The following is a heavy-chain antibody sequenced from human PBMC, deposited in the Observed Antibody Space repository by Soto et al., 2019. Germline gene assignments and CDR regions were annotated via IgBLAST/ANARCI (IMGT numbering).Heavy chain of an antibody. CDR3: ARAYEASSGWKFDY. J-gene: IGHJ4*02. V-gene: IGHV3-7*03. Sequence: EVQLLESGGGWVQPGGSLRLSCATSGFTFSNFWMTWVRQAPGKGLEWVANIKEDGSRTYYVDSVKGRFTISRDNAENSLYLQLNSLRADDTAVYYCARAYEASSGWKFDYWGQGILVTVSS. D-gene: IGHD6-19*01. CDR2: IKEDGSRT. CDR1: GFTFSNFW.